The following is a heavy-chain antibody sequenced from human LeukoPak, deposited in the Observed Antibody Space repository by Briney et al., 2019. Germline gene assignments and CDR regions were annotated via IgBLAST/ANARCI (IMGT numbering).Heavy chain of an antibody. CDR1: GFNFSSYR. V-gene: IGHV3-48*02. J-gene: IGHJ5*02. CDR3: AREFPPHCSSTSCYPDH. Sequence: PGGSLTLSCAASGFNFSSYRLNWVRQAPAKGLEWVSYISSSTRRIYYADSVKGRFTISRDSAKNSLYLQMDSLRDEDTAMYYCAREFPPHCSSTSCYPDHWGQGTLVTVSS. D-gene: IGHD2-2*01. CDR2: ISSSTRRI.